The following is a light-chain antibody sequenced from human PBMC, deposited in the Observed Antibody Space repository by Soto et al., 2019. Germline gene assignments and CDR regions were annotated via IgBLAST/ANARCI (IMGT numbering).Light chain of an antibody. CDR3: QQTYSAPPT. CDR2: AAS. V-gene: IGKV1-39*01. J-gene: IGKJ1*01. Sequence: DIQMTQSPSSPSASVGYRVTITCRASQIISTYLNWYQQRAGLAPRLLIYAASSLQSGVPPRFSGSGSGTDFTLTISSLQHEDFATYFCQQTYSAPPTFGQGTKADIK. CDR1: QIISTY.